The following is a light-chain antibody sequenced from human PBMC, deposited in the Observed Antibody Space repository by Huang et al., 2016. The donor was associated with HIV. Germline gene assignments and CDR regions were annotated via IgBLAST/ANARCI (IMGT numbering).Light chain of an antibody. V-gene: IGKV3-15*01. J-gene: IGKJ2*01. CDR3: QQYNDWPPT. CDR2: GAS. Sequence: IVMTQSPDPLSVSPGERATLSCRASQTVSNNLAWYQQNPGQAPRLLIYGASTRATGVPVRFSGSGSGTEFALTVSSLTSEDFTLYYCQQYNDWPPTFGQGTKLEI. CDR1: QTVSNN.